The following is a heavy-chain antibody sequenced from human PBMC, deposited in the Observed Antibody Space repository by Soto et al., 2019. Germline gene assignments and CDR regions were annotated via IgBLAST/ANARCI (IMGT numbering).Heavy chain of an antibody. J-gene: IGHJ4*02. V-gene: IGHV4-31*03. CDR1: GCSISSGDYF. D-gene: IGHD6-13*01. CDR2: IYYGEST. Sequence: PSETLSLTCTFSGCSISSGDYFWNWIRHHPGRGLEWIGFIYYGESTYYNPSLRSRVTISVDTSKNQFSLKLSSVTAADTAVYYCARHIIAAPGTFDYWGQGTLVTVSS. CDR3: ARHIIAAPGTFDY.